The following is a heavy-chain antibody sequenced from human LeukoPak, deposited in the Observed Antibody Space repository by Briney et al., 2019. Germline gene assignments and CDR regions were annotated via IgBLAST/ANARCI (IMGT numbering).Heavy chain of an antibody. CDR1: GGSISSTGYY. D-gene: IGHD3-22*01. J-gene: IGHJ4*02. CDR3: AREHDSSGSHFDY. V-gene: IGHV4-61*02. Sequence: SETLSLTSTASGGSISSTGYYWDWIRQPAGKGLEWIGRTYTSGSTNYNPSLKSRVTISVDTSKNQFTLKLSSVTAADTAVYYCAREHDSSGSHFDYWGQGTLVTVSS. CDR2: TYTSGST.